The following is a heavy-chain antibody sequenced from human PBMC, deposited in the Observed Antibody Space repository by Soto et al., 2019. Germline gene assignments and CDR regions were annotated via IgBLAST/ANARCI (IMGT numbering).Heavy chain of an antibody. V-gene: IGHV3-48*02. CDR1: GFTFSSYS. CDR2: ISSSSSTI. J-gene: IGHJ2*01. D-gene: IGHD6-6*01. Sequence: GESLKISCAASGFTFSSYSMNWVRQAPGKGLEWVSYISSSSSTIYYADSVKGRFTISRDNAKNSLYLQMNSLRDEDTAVYYCARGASGDSSSSVDFDLWGRGTLVTVSS. CDR3: ARGASGDSSSSVDFDL.